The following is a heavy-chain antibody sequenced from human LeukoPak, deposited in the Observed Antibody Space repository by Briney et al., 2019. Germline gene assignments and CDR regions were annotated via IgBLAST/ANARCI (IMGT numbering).Heavy chain of an antibody. J-gene: IGHJ4*02. V-gene: IGHV3-21*01. D-gene: IGHD6-13*01. CDR3: ATEPQDSSSWFPFDY. CDR2: VSSSSSYI. Sequence: PGGSLRLSCAASGFTFSSYSMNWVRQAPGKGLEWVSSVSSSSSYIYYADSVKGQFTISRDNAKNSLYLQMNSLRAEDTAVYYCATEPQDSSSWFPFDYWGQGTLVTVSS. CDR1: GFTFSSYS.